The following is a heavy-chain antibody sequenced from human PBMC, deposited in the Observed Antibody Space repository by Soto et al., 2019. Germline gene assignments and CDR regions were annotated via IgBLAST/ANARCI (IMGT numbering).Heavy chain of an antibody. Sequence: EVQLVESGGGLVQPGGSLRLSCAASGFSFSSCRMNWVRQAPGKGLEWVSYISSSSSTIYYADSVKGRFTISRDNAKNSLYLHMNSLRDEDTAAYYCARAGYSYGGDYWGQGTLVAVSS. CDR3: ARAGYSYGGDY. V-gene: IGHV3-48*02. D-gene: IGHD5-18*01. CDR2: ISSSSSTI. J-gene: IGHJ4*02. CDR1: GFSFSSCR.